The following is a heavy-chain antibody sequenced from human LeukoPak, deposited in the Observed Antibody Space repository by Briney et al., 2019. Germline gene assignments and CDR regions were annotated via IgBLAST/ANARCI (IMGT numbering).Heavy chain of an antibody. CDR1: GGSFSGYY. J-gene: IGHJ4*02. CDR2: ISGSGGST. Sequence: ETLSLTCAVYGGSFSGYYWSWIRQAPVKGLEWVSAISGSGGSTYYADSVKGRFTISRDNSKNTLYLQMNSLRAEDTAVYYCAKDSNYDSSGSYTGGYDYWGQGTLVTVSS. V-gene: IGHV3-23*01. CDR3: AKDSNYDSSGSYTGGYDY. D-gene: IGHD3-22*01.